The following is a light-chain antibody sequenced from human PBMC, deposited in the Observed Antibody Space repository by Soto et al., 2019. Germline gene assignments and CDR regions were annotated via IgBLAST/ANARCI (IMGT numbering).Light chain of an antibody. Sequence: EIVMTQSPATLSVSPGERATLSCRASQSVNIYLAWYQQKPGQAPRLLIFGASSRATGIPARFSGSGSGTDFTLTISSLQPEDFATYYCQQTYSTPRLTFGGGTKVDIK. J-gene: IGKJ4*01. CDR3: QQTYSTPRLT. CDR2: GAS. CDR1: QSVNIY. V-gene: IGKV3D-15*01.